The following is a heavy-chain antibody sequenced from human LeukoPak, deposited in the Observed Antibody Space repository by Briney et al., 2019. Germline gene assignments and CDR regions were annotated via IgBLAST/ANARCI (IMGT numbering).Heavy chain of an antibody. CDR1: GFTVSSNY. CDR2: NYSGGST. V-gene: IGHV3-53*01. J-gene: IGHJ4*02. D-gene: IGHD3-16*01. Sequence: GGSLRLSCAASGFTVSSNYMSWVRQAPGKGLEWVSVNYSGGSTYYADSVKGRFTISRDNSKNTLYLQMNSLSAEDTAVYYCARDLSWGSYTSWGQGTLVTVSS. CDR3: ARDLSWGSYTS.